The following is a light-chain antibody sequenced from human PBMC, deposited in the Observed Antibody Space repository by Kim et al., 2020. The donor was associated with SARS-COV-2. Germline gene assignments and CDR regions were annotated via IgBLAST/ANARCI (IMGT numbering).Light chain of an antibody. CDR1: QSVSSF. V-gene: IGKV3-11*01. CDR2: DAS. Sequence: LSPGERATLSCRASQSVSSFLAWYQQKPGQAPRLLIYDASNRATGVPARFSGSGSGTDFTLTISSLEPEDFAVYYCQQRSNWPPLTFGGGTKLEI. CDR3: QQRSNWPPLT. J-gene: IGKJ4*01.